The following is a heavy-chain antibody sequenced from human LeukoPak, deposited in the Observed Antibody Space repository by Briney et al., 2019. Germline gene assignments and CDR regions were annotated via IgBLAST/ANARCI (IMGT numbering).Heavy chain of an antibody. V-gene: IGHV5-10-1*01. CDR1: GYSFTSYW. Sequence: GGSQQISCKGSGYSFTSYWISWVRQMRGKGLEWMGRIDPSDSYTNYSPSFQGHVTISADKSISTAYLQWSSLKASDTAMYYCARPVDYYGSGSPPDDAFDIWGQGTMVTVSS. CDR2: IDPSDSYT. D-gene: IGHD3-10*01. J-gene: IGHJ3*02. CDR3: ARPVDYYGSGSPPDDAFDI.